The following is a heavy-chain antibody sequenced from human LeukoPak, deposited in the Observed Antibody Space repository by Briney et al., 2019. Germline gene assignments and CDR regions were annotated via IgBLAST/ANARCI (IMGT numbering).Heavy chain of an antibody. Sequence: GESLKISCKGSGYSFTNYRIDWVRQVPGKGLEWMGIIYPGDSDTRYSPSFRGQVTISVDKSIDTAYLQWNSLQASDTAMYYCARRTSARHWFDPWGQGTLVTVSS. CDR3: ARRTSARHWFDP. CDR1: GYSFTNYR. J-gene: IGHJ5*02. V-gene: IGHV5-51*01. CDR2: IYPGDSDT.